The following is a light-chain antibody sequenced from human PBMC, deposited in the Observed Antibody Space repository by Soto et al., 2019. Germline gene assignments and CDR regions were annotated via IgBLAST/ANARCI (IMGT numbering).Light chain of an antibody. V-gene: IGKV3-20*01. CDR2: GAS. CDR1: QSISSNY. CDR3: HQYGSAPAWT. Sequence: EIVLTQSPGTLSLFPGERATLSCRASQSISSNYLAWYQHKPGQAPRLLIHGASNRATGIPDRFSGAGSGTDFTLTISRLEPEDFAVYYCHQYGSAPAWTFGQGNKVELK. J-gene: IGKJ1*01.